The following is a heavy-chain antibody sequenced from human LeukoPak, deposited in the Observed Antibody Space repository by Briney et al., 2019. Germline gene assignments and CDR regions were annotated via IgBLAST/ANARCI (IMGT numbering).Heavy chain of an antibody. J-gene: IGHJ4*02. CDR1: GFSFSDYY. V-gene: IGHV3-11*01. Sequence: GGSLRLSCAASGFSFSDYYMSWIRQAPGKGLEGVSYISSTGSAIYYADSVKGRFTISRDNAKNSVFLQMNSLRAEDTAVYYCARRYCTNTYCHHFDYWGQGTLVTVSS. D-gene: IGHD2-8*01. CDR3: ARRYCTNTYCHHFDY. CDR2: ISSTGSAI.